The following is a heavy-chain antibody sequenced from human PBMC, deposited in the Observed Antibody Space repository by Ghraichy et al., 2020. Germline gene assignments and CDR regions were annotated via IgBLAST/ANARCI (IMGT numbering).Heavy chain of an antibody. CDR2: IYHSGST. V-gene: IGHV4-30-2*01. Sequence: SETLSLTCAVSGGSISSGGYSWSWIRQPPGKGLEWIGYIYHSGSTYYNPSLKSRVTISVDRSKNQFSLKLSSVTAADTAVYYCARVGRGSYWYFDLWGRGTLVTVSS. CDR1: GGSISSGGYS. J-gene: IGHJ2*01. CDR3: ARVGRGSYWYFDL.